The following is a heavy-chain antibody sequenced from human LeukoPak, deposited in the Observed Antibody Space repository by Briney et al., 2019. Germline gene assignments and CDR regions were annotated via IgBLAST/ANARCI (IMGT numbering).Heavy chain of an antibody. CDR3: ARRGGRNGWGDFDY. CDR2: ISVSGDST. CDR1: GFSLSTNA. Sequence: GGSLRLSCAASGFSLSTNAMTWVRQAPGKGLEWVSTISVSGDSTFYTDSVQGRFTISRDTSKNSLSLHMNSLRAEDTAVYFCARRGGRNGWGDFDYWGQGTLVTVSS. V-gene: IGHV3-23*01. D-gene: IGHD3-10*01. J-gene: IGHJ4*02.